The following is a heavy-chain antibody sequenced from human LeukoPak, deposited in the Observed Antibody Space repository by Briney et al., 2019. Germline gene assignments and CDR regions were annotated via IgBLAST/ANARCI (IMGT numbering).Heavy chain of an antibody. J-gene: IGHJ6*04. D-gene: IGHD3-9*01. CDR1: GFTFSSYG. CDR3: ARDDILTGYYYYYGMDV. CDR2: IWYDGSNK. Sequence: PGRSLRLSCAASGFTFSSYGMHWVRQAPGKGLEWVAVIWYDGSNKYYADSVKGRFTISRDNSKNTLYLQMNSLRAEDTAVYYCARDDILTGYYYYYGMDVWGKGTTVTVSS. V-gene: IGHV3-33*01.